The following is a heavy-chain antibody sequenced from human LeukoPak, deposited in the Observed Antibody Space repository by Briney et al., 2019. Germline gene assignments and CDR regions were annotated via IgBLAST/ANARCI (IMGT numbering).Heavy chain of an antibody. CDR2: IYYSGST. CDR3: ARGIVVPAAMGFDP. Sequence: PSETLSLTCTVSGGSISSSSYYWGWIRQPPGKGLEWIGYIYYSGSTYYNPSLKSRVTISVDTSKNQFSLKLSSVTAADTAVYYCARGIVVPAAMGFDPWGQGTLVTVSS. V-gene: IGHV4-30-4*08. D-gene: IGHD2-2*01. J-gene: IGHJ5*02. CDR1: GGSISSSSYY.